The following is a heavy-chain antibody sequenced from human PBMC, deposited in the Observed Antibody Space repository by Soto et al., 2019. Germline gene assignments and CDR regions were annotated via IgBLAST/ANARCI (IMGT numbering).Heavy chain of an antibody. CDR1: GVSVSSNTAA. J-gene: IGHJ4*02. Sequence: PSLSCAISGVSVSSNTAAWNWIRSSPSRGLEWLGRTYYRSNWRHDYAVSVKSRITVNPDTSKNHFSLQLNSVTPDDTAVYYCSRGVAGSGFDLWGQGT. CDR2: TYYRSNWRH. CDR3: SRGVAGSGFDL. D-gene: IGHD6-19*01. V-gene: IGHV6-1*01.